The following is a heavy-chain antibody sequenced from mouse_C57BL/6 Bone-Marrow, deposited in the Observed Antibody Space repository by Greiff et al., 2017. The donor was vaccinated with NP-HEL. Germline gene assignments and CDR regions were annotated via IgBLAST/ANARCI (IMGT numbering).Heavy chain of an antibody. CDR3: ASPSTRVTSWFAY. CDR2: INPNNGGT. D-gene: IGHD2-2*01. J-gene: IGHJ3*01. Sequence: VQLQQSGPELVKPGASVKMSCKASGYTFTDYNMHWVKQSHGKSLAWIGYINPNNGGTSYNQKFTGKATLTVNKSSSTAYMELRSLTSEDSAVYYCASPSTRVTSWFAYWGQGTLVTVSA. V-gene: IGHV1-22*01. CDR1: GYTFTDYN.